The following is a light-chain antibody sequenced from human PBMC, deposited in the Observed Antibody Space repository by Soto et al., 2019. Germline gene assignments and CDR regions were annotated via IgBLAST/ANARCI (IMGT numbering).Light chain of an antibody. V-gene: IGLV2-14*01. CDR2: DVS. CDR3: TSWTTSTTMI. Sequence: QSALTQPASVSGSPGQSITISCTGTSSDVGGYNYVSWYQQHPGKAPKLMIYDVSNWPSGVSNRFSGSKSGNTASLTISGLQAEDEADYYCTSWTTSTTMIFGGGTK. J-gene: IGLJ2*01. CDR1: SSDVGGYNY.